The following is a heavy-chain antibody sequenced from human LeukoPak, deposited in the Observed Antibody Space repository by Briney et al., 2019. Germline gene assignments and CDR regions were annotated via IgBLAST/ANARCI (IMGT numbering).Heavy chain of an antibody. D-gene: IGHD4-23*01. V-gene: IGHV1-8*03. J-gene: IGHJ3*02. CDR3: ARGETPLDAFDI. CDR2: MNPNSGNT. Sequence: VASVKVSCKASGYTFTSYDINWVRQATGQGLEWMGWMNPNSGNTGYAQKFQGRVTITRNTSISTAYMELSSLRSEDTAVYYCARGETPLDAFDIWGQGTIVTVSS. CDR1: GYTFTSYD.